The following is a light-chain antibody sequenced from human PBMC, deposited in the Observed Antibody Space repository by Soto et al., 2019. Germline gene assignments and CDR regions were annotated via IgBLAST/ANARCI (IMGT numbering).Light chain of an antibody. CDR1: QSVSTY. Sequence: EIVLTQSPATLSLSPGERATLSCRASQSVSTYLVWYQQKPGQAPRLLIYGASNRATGIPARFSGSGSGTDFTLTISSLEPEDFAVYYCQQRSNWPWTFGQGTKVDIK. CDR3: QQRSNWPWT. J-gene: IGKJ1*01. V-gene: IGKV3-11*01. CDR2: GAS.